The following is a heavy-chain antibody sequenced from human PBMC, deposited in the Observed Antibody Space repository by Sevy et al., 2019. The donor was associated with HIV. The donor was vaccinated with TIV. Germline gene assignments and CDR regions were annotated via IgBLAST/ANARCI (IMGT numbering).Heavy chain of an antibody. CDR3: AKDRSRRYYDILTGYFEGDALDI. CDR1: GFTFRSYG. J-gene: IGHJ3*02. V-gene: IGHV3-30*02. D-gene: IGHD3-9*01. CDR2: IWYDGTNQ. Sequence: GGSLRLSCAASGFTFRSYGMHWVRQAPGKGLEWVAFIWYDGTNQYYVDSVKRRFTISRDNAKDTLYLQMNSLRAEDTAVYYCAKDRSRRYYDILTGYFEGDALDIWGQGTMVTVSS.